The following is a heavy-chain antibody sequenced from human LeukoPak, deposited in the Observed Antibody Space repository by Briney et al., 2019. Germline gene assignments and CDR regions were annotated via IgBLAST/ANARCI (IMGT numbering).Heavy chain of an antibody. J-gene: IGHJ4*02. V-gene: IGHV3-33*01. Sequence: PGGSLRLSCAASGFTFSSYGMHWVRQAPGKGLEWVAVIWYDGSNKYYADSVKGRFTISRDNSKNTLYLQMNSLRAEDTAVYYCARDASLNPDFWSGYYPDYWGQGTLVTVSS. D-gene: IGHD3-3*01. CDR2: IWYDGSNK. CDR1: GFTFSSYG. CDR3: ARDASLNPDFWSGYYPDY.